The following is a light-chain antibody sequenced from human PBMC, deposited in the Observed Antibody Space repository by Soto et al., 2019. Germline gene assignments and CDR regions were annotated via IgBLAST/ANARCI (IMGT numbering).Light chain of an antibody. CDR2: AAS. CDR1: QSISSY. V-gene: IGKV1-39*01. J-gene: IGKJ4*01. CDR3: QRSFSTPLT. Sequence: DIQMTQSPSSLSASVGDRVTITCRASQSISSYLHWYQQKPGKAPKLLIYAASSLQRGVQSRFSGSGSGTDFTLTISSLQPEDFATYYCQRSFSTPLTFGGGTKVEIK.